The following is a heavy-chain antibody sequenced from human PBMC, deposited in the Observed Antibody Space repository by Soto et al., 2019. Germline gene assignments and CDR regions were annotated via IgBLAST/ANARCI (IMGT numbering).Heavy chain of an antibody. CDR1: GGSISTYY. CDR3: AREAAVSSNWIDP. V-gene: IGHV4-59*01. D-gene: IGHD3-16*01. Sequence: SDTLSLTCTVSGGSISTYYWYWIRQVPGKGLEWIGFIYHRGSTHYNPSLESRVTMSVDTSKNQFSLNLTSVTAADTAVYYCAREAAVSSNWIDPWGQGTLVTVYS. J-gene: IGHJ5*02. CDR2: IYHRGST.